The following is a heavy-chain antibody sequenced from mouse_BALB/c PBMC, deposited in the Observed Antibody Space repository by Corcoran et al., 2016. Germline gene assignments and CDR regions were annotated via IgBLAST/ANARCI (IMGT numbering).Heavy chain of an antibody. J-gene: IGHJ1*01. CDR1: GYSITRGYY. Sequence: DVQLPESGPGLVIPSPSLSLTCSVTGYSITRGYYWNWIRQFPGNKLEWMGYISYDGSNNYNPSLKNRISITRDTSKNQFFLKLNSVTTEDTATYYCAYGNYWYFDVWGAGTTVTVSS. D-gene: IGHD2-1*01. CDR2: ISYDGSN. CDR3: AYGNYWYFDV. V-gene: IGHV3-6*02.